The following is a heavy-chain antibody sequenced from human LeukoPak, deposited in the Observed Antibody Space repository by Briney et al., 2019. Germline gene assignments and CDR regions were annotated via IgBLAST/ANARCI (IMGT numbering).Heavy chain of an antibody. CDR1: GGSFSGYY. CDR2: INHSGST. D-gene: IGHD5-18*01. Sequence: PSETLSLTCAVYGGSFSGYYWSWIRQPPGKGLEWIGEINHSGSTNYNPSLKSRVTISVDTSKNQFPLMLSSVTAADTAVYYCARGPYKSGYSYGPALRFFDYWGQGTLVTVSS. V-gene: IGHV4-34*01. CDR3: ARGPYKSGYSYGPALRFFDY. J-gene: IGHJ4*02.